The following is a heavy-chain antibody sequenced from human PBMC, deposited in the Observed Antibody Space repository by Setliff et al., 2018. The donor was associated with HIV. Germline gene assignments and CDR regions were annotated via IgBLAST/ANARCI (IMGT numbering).Heavy chain of an antibody. CDR2: IYYTGST. J-gene: IGHJ4*02. Sequence: SETLSLTCTVSGGSIGSNYLNWIRQPPGKGLEWIGYIYYTGSTNYNSSFRSRVTISRDTSKNQFSLKLRSVTAADTAVYYYARAAMFRGVVGWFLYYFDYWGQGALVTVSS. CDR3: ARAAMFRGVVGWFLYYFDY. CDR1: GGSIGSNY. D-gene: IGHD3-10*01. V-gene: IGHV4-59*01.